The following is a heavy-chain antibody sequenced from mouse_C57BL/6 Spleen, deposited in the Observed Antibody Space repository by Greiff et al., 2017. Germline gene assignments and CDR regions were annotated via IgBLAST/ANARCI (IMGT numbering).Heavy chain of an antibody. Sequence: QVHVKQSGAELARPGASVKMSCKASGYTFTSYTMHWVKQRPGQGLEWIGYINPSSGYTKYNQKFKDKATLTADKSSSTAYMQLSSLTSEDSAVYYCAREDGYYDYAMDYWGQGTSVTVSS. CDR2: INPSSGYT. D-gene: IGHD2-3*01. J-gene: IGHJ4*01. CDR1: GYTFTSYT. CDR3: AREDGYYDYAMDY. V-gene: IGHV1-4*01.